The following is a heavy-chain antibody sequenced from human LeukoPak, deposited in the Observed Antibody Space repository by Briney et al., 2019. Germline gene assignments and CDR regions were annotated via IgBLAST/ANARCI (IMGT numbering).Heavy chain of an antibody. V-gene: IGHV3-53*01. D-gene: IGHD5-12*01. J-gene: IGHJ4*02. CDR2: IYSGDST. CDR3: AKGRYSGY. CDR1: GFSVSSNY. Sequence: GGSLRLSCAASGFSVSSNYMSWVRQAPGKGLEWVSVIYSGDSTYNADSVKGRFTISRDSSKNTLYLQMNSLRAEDMAVYYCAKGRYSGYSGQGTLVTVSS.